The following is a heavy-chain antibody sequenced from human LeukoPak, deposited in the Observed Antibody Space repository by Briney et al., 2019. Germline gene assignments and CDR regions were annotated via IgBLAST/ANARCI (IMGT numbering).Heavy chain of an antibody. D-gene: IGHD3-10*01. CDR3: ASGDRVTMLRGGNIGYFDY. CDR1: GYTFSGYY. V-gene: IGHV1-2*02. J-gene: IGHJ4*02. CDR2: INPNSGGT. Sequence: ASVKVSCKASGYTFSGYYMHWVRQAPGQGLEWMVWINPNSGGTDYAQKFQGRVTMTRDTSISTAYMELSRLRSDDTAVYYCASGDRVTMLRGGNIGYFDYWGQGTLVTVSS.